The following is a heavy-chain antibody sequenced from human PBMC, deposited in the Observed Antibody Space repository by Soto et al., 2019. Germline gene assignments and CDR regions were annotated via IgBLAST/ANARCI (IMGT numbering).Heavy chain of an antibody. Sequence: SETLSVTCAVSGASIGSGGWWSWVRQPPGKGLEWIAEIFHDGNTNYSPSLKSRVTISVDKSQNQFSLNVYSVTAADTAVYYCARHEGWTGPDQWGQGTLVTVSS. V-gene: IGHV4-4*02. J-gene: IGHJ5*02. CDR2: IFHDGNT. CDR1: GASIGSGGW. D-gene: IGHD2-8*02. CDR3: ARHEGWTGPDQ.